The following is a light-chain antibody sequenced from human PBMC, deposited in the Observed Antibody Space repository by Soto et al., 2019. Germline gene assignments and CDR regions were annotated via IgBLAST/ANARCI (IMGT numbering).Light chain of an antibody. Sequence: EIVVTQSPVTLSLSPGDRATLSCRASRSVSTYLAWYQQKPGQAPRLLIYDTSHRATGIPARFSGSGSGTEFTLTISSLEPEDCAVYYCQQRSSWMWAFGQGTRVEVK. J-gene: IGKJ1*01. V-gene: IGKV3-11*01. CDR2: DTS. CDR3: QQRSSWMWA. CDR1: RSVSTY.